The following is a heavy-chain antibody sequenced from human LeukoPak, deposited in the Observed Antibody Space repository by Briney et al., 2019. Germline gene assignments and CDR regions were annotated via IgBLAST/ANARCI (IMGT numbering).Heavy chain of an antibody. CDR1: GGTFSSYA. Sequence: SMKVSCKASGGTFSSYAISWVRQAPGQGLEWMGGIIPIFGTANYAQKFQGRVTITTDESTSTAYMELSSLRSEDTAVYYCARATYYYDNDAFDIWGQGTMVTVSS. J-gene: IGHJ3*02. V-gene: IGHV1-69*05. D-gene: IGHD3-22*01. CDR3: ARATYYYDNDAFDI. CDR2: IIPIFGTA.